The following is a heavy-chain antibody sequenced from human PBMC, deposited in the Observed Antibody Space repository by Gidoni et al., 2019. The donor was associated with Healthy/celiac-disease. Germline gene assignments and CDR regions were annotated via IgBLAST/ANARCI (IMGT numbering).Heavy chain of an antibody. V-gene: IGHV3-49*04. CDR3: TRVAYYYDTAWFDP. CDR1: GVTFGDYA. CDR2: IRSKAYGGTT. Sequence: EVQLGASGGGLVQPGRSLRLSCTDSGVTFGDYAMSWVRQAPGKGLEWVGFIRSKAYGGTTEYAASVKGRFTISRDDSKSIAYLQMNSLKTEDTAVYYCTRVAYYYDTAWFDPWGQGTLVTVSS. J-gene: IGHJ5*02. D-gene: IGHD3-22*01.